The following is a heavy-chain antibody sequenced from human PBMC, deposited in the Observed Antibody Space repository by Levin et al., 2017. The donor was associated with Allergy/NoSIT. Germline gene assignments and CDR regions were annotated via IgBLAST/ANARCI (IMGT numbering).Heavy chain of an antibody. CDR1: GGTFSSYA. CDR2: IIPIFGTA. CDR3: ARGGAADATMVRRGFDP. J-gene: IGHJ5*02. Sequence: SVKVSCKASGGTFSSYAFSWVRQAPGQGLEWMGGIIPIFGTANYAQKFQGRVTITADESTSTAYMELSSLRSEDTAVYYCARGGAADATMVRRGFDPWGQGTLVTVSS. D-gene: IGHD3-10*01. V-gene: IGHV1-69*13.